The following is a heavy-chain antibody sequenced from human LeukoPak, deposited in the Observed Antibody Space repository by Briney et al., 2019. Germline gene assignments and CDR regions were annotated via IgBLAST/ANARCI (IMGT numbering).Heavy chain of an antibody. J-gene: IGHJ4*01. D-gene: IGHD3-22*01. CDR1: GYTFTGYY. CDR2: INANSGDT. CDR3: AREISGYSDY. Sequence: ASVKVSCKASGYTFTGYYMHWVRQAPGQGLEWMGWINANSGDTKYAQKFQGRVTMTRDTSISTAYMELSRLRSDDTAMYYCAREISGYSDYWGQEPWSPSPQ. V-gene: IGHV1-2*02.